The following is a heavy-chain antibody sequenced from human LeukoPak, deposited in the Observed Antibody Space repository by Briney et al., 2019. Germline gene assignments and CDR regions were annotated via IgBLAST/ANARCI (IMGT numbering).Heavy chain of an antibody. V-gene: IGHV3-21*01. CDR1: GFTFSSYS. J-gene: IGHJ4*02. D-gene: IGHD6-13*01. CDR3: ARVRMAAGSDY. CDR2: ISSSSSYI. Sequence: GGSLRLSCAASGFTFSSYSMNWVRQAPGKGVEWVSSISSSSSYIYYADSVKGRFTISRDNAKNSLYLQMNSLRAEDTAVYYCARVRMAAGSDYWGQGTLVTVSS.